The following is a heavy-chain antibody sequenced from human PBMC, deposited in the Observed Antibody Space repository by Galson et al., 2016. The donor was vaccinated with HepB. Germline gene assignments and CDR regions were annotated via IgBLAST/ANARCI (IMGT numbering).Heavy chain of an antibody. CDR1: GGSISHYY. CDR3: ARGSTTLLYY. J-gene: IGHJ4*02. V-gene: IGHV4-59*01. CDR2: IYYSGST. Sequence: SETLSLTCTVSGGSISHYYWSWIRQPPGRGLEWVGYIYYSGSTNYNPSLKSRVTISLDTSKNQFSLRLSSVTAADTAVYYCARGSTTLLYYWGQGTLVTVPS. D-gene: IGHD1-26*01.